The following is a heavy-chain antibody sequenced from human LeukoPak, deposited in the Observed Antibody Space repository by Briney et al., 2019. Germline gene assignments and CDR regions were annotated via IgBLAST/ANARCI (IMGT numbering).Heavy chain of an antibody. Sequence: ASVKVSCKASGYTFIGYYLHWVRQAPGQGLEWMGWINPHNGDTNYAQKFQGRVTMTRDASITTAYMELSRLKSDDTAVYYCATVRDIVVGGGPYYFDYWGQGTLVTVSS. CDR1: GYTFIGYY. CDR2: INPHNGDT. CDR3: ATVRDIVVGGGPYYFDY. J-gene: IGHJ4*02. D-gene: IGHD2-15*01. V-gene: IGHV1-2*02.